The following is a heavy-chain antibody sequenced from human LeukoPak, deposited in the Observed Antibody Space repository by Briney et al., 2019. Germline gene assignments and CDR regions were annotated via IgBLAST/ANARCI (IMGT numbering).Heavy chain of an antibody. D-gene: IGHD4-17*01. CDR2: INHSGST. CDR3: ATGGTVTSVFDY. V-gene: IGHV4-34*01. J-gene: IGHJ4*02. Sequence: SETLSLTCAVSGGSFSGYYWTWIRQPPVKGLEWIGEINHSGSTNYNPSLKSRVTISVDTSKNQFSLKLSSVTAADTAVYYCATGGTVTSVFDYWGQGTLVTVSS. CDR1: GGSFSGYY.